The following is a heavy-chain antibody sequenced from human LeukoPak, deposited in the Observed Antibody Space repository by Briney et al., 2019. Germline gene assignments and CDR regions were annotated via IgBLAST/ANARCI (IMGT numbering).Heavy chain of an antibody. V-gene: IGHV3-30*04. D-gene: IGHD6-19*01. Sequence: PGGSLRLSCAASGFTFSSYAMHWVRQAPGKGLEWVAVISYDGSSKYYADSVKGRFTISRDNSKNTLYLQMNSLRAEDTAVYYCAGNWGQWLSYFDYWGQGTLVTVSS. CDR2: ISYDGSSK. CDR1: GFTFSSYA. J-gene: IGHJ4*02. CDR3: AGNWGQWLSYFDY.